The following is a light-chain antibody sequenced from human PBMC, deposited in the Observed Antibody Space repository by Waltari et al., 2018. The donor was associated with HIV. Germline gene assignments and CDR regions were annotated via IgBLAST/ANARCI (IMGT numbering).Light chain of an antibody. V-gene: IGKV1-39*01. CDR2: DST. J-gene: IGKJ1*01. CDR3: QQSYITQWT. Sequence: DIQMTQSTSSLSDSVGDRVTITCRASQTINTFLNWYQQQPGKAPKCLIYDSTSLERGVPGRFRGSGSGTDFTRDIIGLEAEDFATYFCQQSYITQWTFGQGTKIEI. CDR1: QTINTF.